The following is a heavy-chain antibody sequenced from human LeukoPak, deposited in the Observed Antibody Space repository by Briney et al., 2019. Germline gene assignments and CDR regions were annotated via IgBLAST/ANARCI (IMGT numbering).Heavy chain of an antibody. D-gene: IGHD3-10*01. CDR2: IWYDGSNK. V-gene: IGHV3-33*08. CDR3: ARERTLYVSGSGYGMDV. J-gene: IGHJ6*02. Sequence: HPGGSLRLSCAASGFTFSSYGMHWVRQAPGKGLEWVALIWYDGSNKYYADSVKGRFTISRDSSKNTLYLEMSSLRAEDTAVYFRARERTLYVSGSGYGMDVWGQGTTVTVSS. CDR1: GFTFSSYG.